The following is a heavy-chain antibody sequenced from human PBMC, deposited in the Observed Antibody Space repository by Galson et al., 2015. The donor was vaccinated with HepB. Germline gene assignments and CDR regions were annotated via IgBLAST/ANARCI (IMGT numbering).Heavy chain of an antibody. D-gene: IGHD6-19*01. J-gene: IGHJ6*02. Sequence: SLRLSCAASGFTFSSYTMNWVRQAPGKGLEWVSSISSSSSYIYYADSVKGRFTISRDNAENSLYLQMNSLRAEDTALYYCARDRLIAVAGPSYYYYYYGMDVWGQGTTVTVSS. V-gene: IGHV3-21*01. CDR3: ARDRLIAVAGPSYYYYYYGMDV. CDR2: ISSSSSYI. CDR1: GFTFSSYT.